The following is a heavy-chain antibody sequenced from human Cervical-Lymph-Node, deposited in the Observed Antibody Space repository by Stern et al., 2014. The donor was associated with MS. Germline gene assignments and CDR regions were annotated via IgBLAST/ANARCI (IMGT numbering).Heavy chain of an antibody. CDR1: GYTFTSYY. D-gene: IGHD6-19*01. V-gene: IGHV1-46*01. CDR3: AREVAGHRLGMMDV. Sequence: VQLGQSGAEGKTPGASVKLSCKASGYTFTSYYMHWVRQAPGQGLEWMGIINPSGGSTSYAQNFQGRVTVTRDTSTSTVYMELSSLRSEDTAVYYCAREVAGHRLGMMDVWGQGTSVTVSS. J-gene: IGHJ6*02. CDR2: INPSGGST.